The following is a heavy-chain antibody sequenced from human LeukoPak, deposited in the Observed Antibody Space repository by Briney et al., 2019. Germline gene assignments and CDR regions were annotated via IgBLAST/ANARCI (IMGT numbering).Heavy chain of an antibody. J-gene: IGHJ4*02. CDR2: IWYDGSNT. D-gene: IGHD2-15*01. V-gene: IGHV3-33*01. Sequence: GRSLRLSCAASGFTFSTYGMHWVRQAPGKGLEWVAVIWYDGSNTYYADSVKGRYTFSRDNSKNTLYLQMNSLRAEDTAVYYCARGPLCSDGSCYGRGPFGFDYWGQGTLVTVSS. CDR1: GFTFSTYG. CDR3: ARGPLCSDGSCYGRGPFGFDY.